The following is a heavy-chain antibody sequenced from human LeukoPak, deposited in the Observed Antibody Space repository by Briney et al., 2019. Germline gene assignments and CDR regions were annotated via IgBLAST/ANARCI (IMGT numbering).Heavy chain of an antibody. J-gene: IGHJ4*02. CDR2: INYNGAIT. Sequence: PGGSLRLSCAASGVPFNDYSMNWVRQAPGKGLEWLCAINYNGAITDYADSVKGRFTISRDNAKNSLYLRMDSLRAEDTALYYCARDRLGPSFSVSHFDLWGQGTLVTVSS. CDR3: ARDRLGPSFSVSHFDL. D-gene: IGHD3-3*02. V-gene: IGHV3-20*04. CDR1: GVPFNDYS.